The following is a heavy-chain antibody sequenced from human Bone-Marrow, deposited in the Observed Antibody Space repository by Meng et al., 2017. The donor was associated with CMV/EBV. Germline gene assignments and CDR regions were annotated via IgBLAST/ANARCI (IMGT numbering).Heavy chain of an antibody. CDR2: MSHSGNT. CDR3: ARDGNTDNSWPFDI. Sequence: SETLSLTCTVSGDSIISSNWWTWVRQPPGEGLEWIGEMSHSGNTKYNPSLKSRLTMSLDKSKNQFSLRLTSVTAADTAIYYCARDGNTDNSWPFDIWGQGTTVTGSS. V-gene: IGHV4-4*02. J-gene: IGHJ3*02. D-gene: IGHD5-24*01. CDR1: GDSIISSNW.